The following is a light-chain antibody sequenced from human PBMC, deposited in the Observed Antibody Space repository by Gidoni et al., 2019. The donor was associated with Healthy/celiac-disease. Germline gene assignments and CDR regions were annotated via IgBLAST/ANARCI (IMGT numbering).Light chain of an antibody. V-gene: IGLV2-14*01. Sequence: QSALTQPASVSGSPGPSLTISFTGTRSDVGGYNYVFWYQQHPGKPPKLMIYDVSNRPSGVSNRFSGSKSGNTASLTISGLQAEDEADYYCSSYTSSSTLFGGGTKLTVL. CDR2: DVS. J-gene: IGLJ2*01. CDR3: SSYTSSSTL. CDR1: RSDVGGYNY.